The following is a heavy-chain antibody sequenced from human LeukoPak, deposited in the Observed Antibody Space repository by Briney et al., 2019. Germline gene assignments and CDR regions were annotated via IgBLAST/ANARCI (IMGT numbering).Heavy chain of an antibody. V-gene: IGHV3-33*01. J-gene: IGHJ4*02. CDR1: GFTFSDYG. D-gene: IGHD6-19*01. CDR3: ARTRYNSGGGDY. Sequence: GGSLRPSCAASGFTFSDYGMHWVRQAPGKGLEWVAVIWYDGTNRYYGDSVEGRFTISRDNSKNTLYLQMNSLRADDTAVYYCARTRYNSGGGDYWGQGTPVTVSP. CDR2: IWYDGTNR.